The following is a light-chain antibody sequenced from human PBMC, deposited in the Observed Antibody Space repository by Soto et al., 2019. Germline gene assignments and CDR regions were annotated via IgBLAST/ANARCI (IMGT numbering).Light chain of an antibody. CDR1: QTISNW. J-gene: IGKJ4*01. Sequence: DIQMTQSPSTLSASVGDRVTITCRASQTISNWLAWYQQKPGKAPNLLIYKASSLESGVPSRFSGSGSGTEFTLTISSLQTGDFATYYCQQYNTYPLTFGGGTKVEIK. CDR3: QQYNTYPLT. V-gene: IGKV1-5*03. CDR2: KAS.